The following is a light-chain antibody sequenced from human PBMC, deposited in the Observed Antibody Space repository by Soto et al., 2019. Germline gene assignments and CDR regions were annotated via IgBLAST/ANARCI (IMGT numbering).Light chain of an antibody. CDR3: QQYNSYSPET. CDR2: AAS. V-gene: IGKV1-39*01. J-gene: IGKJ1*01. CDR1: QSISSY. Sequence: DIQMTQSPSSLSASVGDRVNITCRASQSISSYLNWYQQKPGKAPKLLVYAASRLQSGVPSRFSGSGSGTEFTLTISSLQPDDFATYYCQQYNSYSPETFGQGTKVEIK.